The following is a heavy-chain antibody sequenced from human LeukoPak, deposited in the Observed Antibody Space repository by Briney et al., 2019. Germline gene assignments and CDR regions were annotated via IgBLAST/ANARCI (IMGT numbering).Heavy chain of an antibody. V-gene: IGHV1-3*01. CDR3: ARGNIAAAGTWWFDP. J-gene: IGHJ5*02. D-gene: IGHD6-13*01. CDR2: INAGNGNT. CDR1: GYTFTSYA. Sequence: ASVKVSCKASGYTFTSYAMHWVRQAPGQRLEWMGWINAGNGNTKYSQKFQGRVTITRDTSASTAYMELSSLRSEDTAVYYCARGNIAAAGTWWFDPWGQGTLVTVSS.